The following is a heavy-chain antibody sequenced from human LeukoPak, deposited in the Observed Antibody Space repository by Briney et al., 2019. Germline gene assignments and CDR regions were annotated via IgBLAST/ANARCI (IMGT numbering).Heavy chain of an antibody. V-gene: IGHV4-34*01. D-gene: IGHD3-9*01. Sequence: SETLSLTCTVSGGSISGYYWSWIRQPPGKGLEWIGEINHSGSTNYNPSLKSRVTISVDTSKNQFSLKLSSVTAADTAVYYCARGVGLRYFDWLSTPAPTYYFDYWGQGTLVTVSS. CDR1: GGSISGYY. CDR3: ARGVGLRYFDWLSTPAPTYYFDY. CDR2: INHSGST. J-gene: IGHJ4*02.